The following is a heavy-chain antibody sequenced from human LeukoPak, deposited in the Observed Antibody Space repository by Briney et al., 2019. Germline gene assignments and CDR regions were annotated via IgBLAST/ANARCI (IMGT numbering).Heavy chain of an antibody. D-gene: IGHD6-19*01. V-gene: IGHV3-48*02. CDR3: ARKCQIAVAGSFDY. J-gene: IGHJ4*02. CDR1: GFTFSSYS. Sequence: RGSLRLSCAASGFTFSSYSMNWVRQAPGRGLEWLSYISSSSSTIYYADSVKGRFTISRDNAKKSLYLQMNSLRDEETALYYWARKCQIAVAGSFDYWGQGTLVTVS. CDR2: ISSSSSTI.